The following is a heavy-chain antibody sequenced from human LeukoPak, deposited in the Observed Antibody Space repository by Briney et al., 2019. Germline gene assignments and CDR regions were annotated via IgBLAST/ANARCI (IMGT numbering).Heavy chain of an antibody. D-gene: IGHD6-19*01. J-gene: IGHJ3*02. CDR3: ARSGWRDVFDI. CDR1: GGSISSSSYY. Sequence: PSETLSLTCTVSGGSISSSSYYWGWIRQPPGKGLEWIGSIYYSGSTYYNPSLKSRVTISVDTSKNQFSLKLSSVTAADTAVYYCARSGWRDVFDIWGQGTMVTVSS. V-gene: IGHV4-39*01. CDR2: IYYSGST.